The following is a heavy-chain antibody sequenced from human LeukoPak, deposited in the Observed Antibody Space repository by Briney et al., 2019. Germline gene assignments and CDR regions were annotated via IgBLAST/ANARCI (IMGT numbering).Heavy chain of an antibody. D-gene: IGHD6-6*01. J-gene: IGHJ5*02. V-gene: IGHV1-58*01. CDR2: IVVGSGNT. Sequence: SVKVSCKASGFTFTSSAVQWVRQARGQRLEWIGWIVVGSGNTNYAQKFQERVTITRDMSTSTAYMELSSLRSEDTAVYYCAAAIAAHPGEFDPWGQGTLVTVSS. CDR3: AAAIAAHPGEFDP. CDR1: GFTFTSSA.